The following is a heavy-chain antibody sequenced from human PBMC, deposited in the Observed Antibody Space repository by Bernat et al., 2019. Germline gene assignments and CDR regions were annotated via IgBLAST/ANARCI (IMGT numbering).Heavy chain of an antibody. Sequence: QVQLVESGGGVVQPGRSLRLSCAASGFTFSSYGMHWVRQAPGKGLEWVAVISYDGSNKYYADSVKGRFTISRDNSKNTLYLQMNSLRAEDTAVYYCAGELLSSGYFDYWGQGTLVTVSS. CDR2: ISYDGSNK. CDR1: GFTFSSYG. V-gene: IGHV3-30*03. CDR3: AGELLSSGYFDY. D-gene: IGHD2-15*01. J-gene: IGHJ4*02.